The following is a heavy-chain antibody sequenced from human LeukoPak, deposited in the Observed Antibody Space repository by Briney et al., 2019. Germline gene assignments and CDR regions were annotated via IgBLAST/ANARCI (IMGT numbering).Heavy chain of an antibody. Sequence: SETLSLTCTVSGGSISSGSYYWSWIRQPAGKGLEWIGRIYTSGNTNYNPSLKSRVTISVDTSKNQFSLKLSSVTAADTAVYYCARESLGDSSGYYLLNYFDYWGQGTLVTVSS. CDR2: IYTSGNT. CDR1: GGSISSGSYY. D-gene: IGHD3-22*01. V-gene: IGHV4-61*02. J-gene: IGHJ4*02. CDR3: ARESLGDSSGYYLLNYFDY.